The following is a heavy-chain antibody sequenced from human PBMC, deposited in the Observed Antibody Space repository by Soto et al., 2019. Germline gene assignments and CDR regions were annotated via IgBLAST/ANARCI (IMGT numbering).Heavy chain of an antibody. CDR3: ARGSLTYSSGWYSY. CDR2: IYYSGST. V-gene: IGHV4-39*01. Sequence: SETLSLTCTVSGGSISSSSYYWGWIRQPPGKGLEWIGSIYYSGSTYYNPSLKSRVTISVDTSKNQFSLKLSSVTAADTAVYYCARGSLTYSSGWYSYWGQGTLVTVSS. D-gene: IGHD6-19*01. CDR1: GGSISSSSYY. J-gene: IGHJ4*02.